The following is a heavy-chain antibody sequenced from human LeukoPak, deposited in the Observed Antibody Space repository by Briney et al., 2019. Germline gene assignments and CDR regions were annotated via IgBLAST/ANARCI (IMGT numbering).Heavy chain of an antibody. Sequence: PSETLSLTCAVYGGSFSGYYWSWIRQPPGKGLEWIGVINHSGSTNYKPSLKSRVTISVDTSKNQFSLKLSSVTAADTAVYYCARPPSGWPYYFDYWGQGTLVTVSS. CDR1: GGSFSGYY. J-gene: IGHJ4*02. D-gene: IGHD6-19*01. CDR2: INHSGST. CDR3: ARPPSGWPYYFDY. V-gene: IGHV4-34*01.